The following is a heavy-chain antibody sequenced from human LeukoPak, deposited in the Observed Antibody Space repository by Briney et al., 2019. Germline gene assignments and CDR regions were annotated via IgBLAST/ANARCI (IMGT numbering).Heavy chain of an antibody. CDR3: ARDYVDTAMVIDYYYGMDV. Sequence: ASVKVSSKASGYTFTSYGISWVRQAPGQGLEWMGWISAYNGNTNYAQKLQGRVTMTTDTSTSTAYMELRSLRSDDTAVYYCARDYVDTAMVIDYYYGMDVWGQGTTVTVSS. CDR2: ISAYNGNT. V-gene: IGHV1-18*01. CDR1: GYTFTSYG. J-gene: IGHJ6*02. D-gene: IGHD5-18*01.